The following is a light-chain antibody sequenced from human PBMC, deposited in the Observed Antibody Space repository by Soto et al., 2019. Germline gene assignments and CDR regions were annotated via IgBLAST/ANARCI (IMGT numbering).Light chain of an antibody. J-gene: IGLJ2*01. Sequence: QSVLTQPPSASGTPGQRVTISCSGSSSNIGSNIVNWYQQVPGTAPKLLIYSNNQRPSGVPDRFSGSKSGTSASLAISGLQSEDEADYYCAVWDDSLNGVVFGGGTKLTVL. CDR1: SSNIGSNI. V-gene: IGLV1-44*01. CDR2: SNN. CDR3: AVWDDSLNGVV.